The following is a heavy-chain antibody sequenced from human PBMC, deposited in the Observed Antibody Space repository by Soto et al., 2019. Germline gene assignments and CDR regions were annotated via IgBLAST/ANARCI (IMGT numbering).Heavy chain of an antibody. CDR1: GFTFSSYA. J-gene: IGHJ4*02. CDR3: AKFFVETGGSSGWPWSFHH. V-gene: IGHV3-23*01. Sequence: EVQLLESGGGLVQPGRSLRLSCAASGFTFSSYAMSWVRQAPGKGLEWVSAISGSGGTTYYADSVKGRFTISRDNSKNTLFLQMNSLRAEDTAVYYCAKFFVETGGSSGWPWSFHHWGQGTLVTVSS. CDR2: ISGSGGTT. D-gene: IGHD6-25*01.